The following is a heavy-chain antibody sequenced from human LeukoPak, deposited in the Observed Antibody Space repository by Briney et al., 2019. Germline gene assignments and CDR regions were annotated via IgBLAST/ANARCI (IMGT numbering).Heavy chain of an antibody. J-gene: IGHJ6*03. V-gene: IGHV1-18*01. D-gene: IGHD3-10*01. CDR2: ISAYNGNT. CDR1: GYTFTSYG. Sequence: ASVKVSCKASGYTFTSYGISWVRQAPGQGLEWMGWISAYNGNTNYAQKLQGRVTMTTDTSTSTAYMELRSLRSDDTAVYYCAGGTYGSGSYYDYYYYYYMDVWGKGTTVTISS. CDR3: AGGTYGSGSYYDYYYYYYMDV.